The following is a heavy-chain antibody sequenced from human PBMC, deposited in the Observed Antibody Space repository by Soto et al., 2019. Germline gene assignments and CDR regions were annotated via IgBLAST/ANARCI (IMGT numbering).Heavy chain of an antibody. V-gene: IGHV2-5*02. CDR3: AHSRPAMVTEYYFDY. CDR2: IYWDDDK. Sequence: QITLKESGPTLVKPTQTLTLTCTFSGFSLSTSGVGVGWIRQPPGKALEWLALIYWDDDKRYSPSLKSRLTITKDTSKNQVVLTMTNMYPVDTATYYCAHSRPAMVTEYYFDYWGQGTLVTVSS. D-gene: IGHD5-18*01. J-gene: IGHJ4*02. CDR1: GFSLSTSGVG.